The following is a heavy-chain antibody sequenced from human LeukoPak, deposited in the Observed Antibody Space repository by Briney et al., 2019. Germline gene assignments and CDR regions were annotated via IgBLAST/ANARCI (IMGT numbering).Heavy chain of an antibody. CDR3: AKDRTATPDAFDI. CDR1: AFTFGDYA. J-gene: IGHJ3*02. D-gene: IGHD2-15*01. Sequence: PPGGSLRLSCVASAFTFGDYAMHWVRHAPGKGLEWVSGISWNSGLIVYADSVKGRFTISRDNTKNSLYLQMNSLRTEDTALYYCAKDRTATPDAFDIWGQGTMVTGSS. V-gene: IGHV3-9*01. CDR2: ISWNSGLI.